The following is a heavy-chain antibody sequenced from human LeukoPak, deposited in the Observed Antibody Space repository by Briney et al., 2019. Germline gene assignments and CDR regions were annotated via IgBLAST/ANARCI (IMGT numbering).Heavy chain of an antibody. J-gene: IGHJ4*02. D-gene: IGHD6-13*01. CDR2: ISSSGGST. CDR1: GFTFSSYA. CDR3: AILPGYSSGWYEVNY. Sequence: GGSLTLSCAASGFTFSSYALSWIRQPPGKGLEWVSGISSSGGSTYYPDSVNGRFIISRDNTRNSLFMQMNVPRAEAPALYYFAILPGYSSGWYEVNYWGQGTLVTVHS. V-gene: IGHV3-23*01.